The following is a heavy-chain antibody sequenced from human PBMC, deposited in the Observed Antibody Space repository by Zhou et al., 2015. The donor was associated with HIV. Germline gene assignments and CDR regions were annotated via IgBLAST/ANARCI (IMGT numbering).Heavy chain of an antibody. J-gene: IGHJ5*02. Sequence: QVQLDQPGAVVRKPGSSVKVSCKPSGGTFSTYIINWVRQAPGQGLEWMGRGHPFPFDVVNYSQKFQGRVTISADKSTTTAFMEVTSLTSGDTAVYYCASAKTKRWLHKGIRITLYHWGQGTLVTVSS. CDR3: ASAKTKRWLHKGIRITLYH. D-gene: IGHD5-24*01. CDR1: GGTFSTYI. CDR2: HPFPFDVV. V-gene: IGHV1-69*02.